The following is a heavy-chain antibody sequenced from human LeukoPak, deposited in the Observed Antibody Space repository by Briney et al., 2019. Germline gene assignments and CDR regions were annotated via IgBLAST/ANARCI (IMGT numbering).Heavy chain of an antibody. CDR1: RFTFRSYI. D-gene: IGHD6-13*01. CDR2: ISRIIYI. CDR3: ARDPPGNYYYYYMDV. V-gene: IGHV3-21*01. J-gene: IGHJ6*03. Sequence: GGSLRLSCAASRFTFRSYIMKCVRQAPGKGLEWVSSISRIIYIYYADSVKGRFTISRDNTKTALYLQMNTTSADDTAVYYCARDPPGNYYYYYMDVWGKGTTVTVSS.